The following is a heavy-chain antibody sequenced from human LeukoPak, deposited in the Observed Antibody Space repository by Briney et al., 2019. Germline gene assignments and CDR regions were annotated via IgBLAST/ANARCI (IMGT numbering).Heavy chain of an antibody. CDR1: GFTFSSYG. J-gene: IGHJ3*02. CDR2: IYHSGSA. V-gene: IGHV4-4*02. CDR3: ARPWASTSWSEAFDI. D-gene: IGHD2-2*01. Sequence: GSLRLSCAASGFTFSSYGMHWVRQAPGKGLEWIGEIYHSGSANYNPSLKSRVTISVDKSKNQFSLKLTSVTAADTAVYYCARPWASTSWSEAFDIWGQGTMVTVSS.